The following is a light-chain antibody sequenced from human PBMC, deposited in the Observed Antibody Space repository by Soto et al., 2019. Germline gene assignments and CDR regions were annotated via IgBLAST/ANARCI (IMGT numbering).Light chain of an antibody. CDR1: QSLLHSNGYTY. V-gene: IGKV2-28*01. CDR3: MQALQPEVT. CDR2: LGS. J-gene: IGKJ4*01. Sequence: DIVMTQSPLSLPVTPGEPASISCRSSQSLLHSNGYTYLDWYLQKPGQSPQLLIYLGSNRASGVPDRFSGSGSGTDFTLKISRVEAEDVGVYYCMQALQPEVTFGGGTKVEIK.